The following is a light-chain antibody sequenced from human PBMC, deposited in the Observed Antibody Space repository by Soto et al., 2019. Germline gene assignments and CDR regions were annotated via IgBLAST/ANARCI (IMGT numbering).Light chain of an antibody. J-gene: IGKJ5*01. CDR2: AAS. Sequence: DIQLTQSPSFLSSSVGDRVTITCRASQGISSYLSWYQQKPGNAPKRLLYAASTLQSGVPSRFSGSGSGTEFTLTISSLQPADYATYYCQQLNIYPITFGQGTRLEIK. V-gene: IGKV1-9*01. CDR3: QQLNIYPIT. CDR1: QGISSY.